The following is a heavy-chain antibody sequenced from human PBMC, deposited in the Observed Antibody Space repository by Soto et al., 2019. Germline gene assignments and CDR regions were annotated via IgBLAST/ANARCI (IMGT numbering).Heavy chain of an antibody. CDR2: ISSSSSYI. J-gene: IGHJ1*01. CDR3: ARGHYEYCSGGSCYPQPFQH. V-gene: IGHV3-21*01. Sequence: GGSLRLSCAASGFTFSSYSMNWVRQAPGKGLEWVSSISSSSSYIYYADSVKGRFTISRDNAKNSLYLQMNSLRAEDTAVYYCARGHYEYCSGGSCYPQPFQHWGQGTLVTVSS. CDR1: GFTFSSYS. D-gene: IGHD2-15*01.